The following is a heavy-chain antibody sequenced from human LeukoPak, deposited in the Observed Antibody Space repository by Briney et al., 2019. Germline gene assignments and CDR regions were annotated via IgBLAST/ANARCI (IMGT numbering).Heavy chain of an antibody. D-gene: IGHD1-7*01. V-gene: IGHV1-2*02. CDR1: GYTFTGYY. J-gene: IGHJ4*02. CDR2: INPNSGGT. CDR3: ARDVSGPKLELLDY. Sequence: ASVKVSRKASGYTFTGYYMHWVRQAPGQGLEWMGWINPNSGGTNYAQKFQGRVTMTRDTSISTAYMELSRLRSDDTAVYYCARDVSGPKLELLDYWGQGTLVTVSS.